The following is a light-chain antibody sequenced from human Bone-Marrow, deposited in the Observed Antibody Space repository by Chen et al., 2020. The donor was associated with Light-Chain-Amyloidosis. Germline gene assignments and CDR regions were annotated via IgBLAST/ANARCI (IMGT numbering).Light chain of an antibody. CDR1: VLPTKY. CDR3: QSADSSGTYEVI. CDR2: RDK. J-gene: IGLJ2*01. V-gene: IGLV3-25*03. Sequence: SYELTQPPSVSVSPGQTARITCSGAVLPTKYAYWYQQQPGQAPVLVIHRDKERPSGIAERFSGSSSVTTATLTISGGQAEDEADYHCQSADSSGTYEVIFGGGTKLTVL.